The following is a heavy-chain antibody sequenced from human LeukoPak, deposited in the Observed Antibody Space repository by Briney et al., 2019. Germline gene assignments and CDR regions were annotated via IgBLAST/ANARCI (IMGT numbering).Heavy chain of an antibody. J-gene: IGHJ4*02. CDR2: ISPNSGGT. CDR3: ARDLAALAVNFDY. Sequence: ASVTVSCKASGYTFTGYYMHWVRQAPGQGLGWMGWISPNSGGTNYAQKFQGRVTMTRDTSISTAYMELSRLRFDDTAVYYCARDLAALAVNFDYWGQGTLVTVSS. V-gene: IGHV1-2*02. D-gene: IGHD6-25*01. CDR1: GYTFTGYY.